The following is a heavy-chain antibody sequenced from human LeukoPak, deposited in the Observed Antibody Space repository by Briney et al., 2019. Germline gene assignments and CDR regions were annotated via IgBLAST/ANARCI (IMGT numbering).Heavy chain of an antibody. CDR1: GFTFSSYS. CDR3: ARDLLDLGVVGYGMDV. CDR2: ISSSSSYI. Sequence: GGSLRLSCAASGFTFSSYSMNWVRQAPGKGLEWASSISSSSSYIYYADSVKGRFTISRDNAKNSLYLQMNSLRAEDTAVYYCARDLLDLGVVGYGMDVWGQGTTVTVSS. V-gene: IGHV3-21*01. D-gene: IGHD3-3*01. J-gene: IGHJ6*02.